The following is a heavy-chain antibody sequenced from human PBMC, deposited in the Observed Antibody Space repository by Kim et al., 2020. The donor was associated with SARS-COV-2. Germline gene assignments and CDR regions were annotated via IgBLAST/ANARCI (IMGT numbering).Heavy chain of an antibody. V-gene: IGHV4-34*01. J-gene: IGHJ4*02. CDR3: ARGQGIAAAGPTDY. CDR2: INHSGST. CDR1: GGSFSGYY. Sequence: SETLSLTCAVYGGSFSGYYWSWIRQPPGKGLEWIGEINHSGSTNYNPSLKSRVTISVDTSKNQFSLKLSSVTAADTAVYYCARGQGIAAAGPTDYWGQGTLVTVSS. D-gene: IGHD6-13*01.